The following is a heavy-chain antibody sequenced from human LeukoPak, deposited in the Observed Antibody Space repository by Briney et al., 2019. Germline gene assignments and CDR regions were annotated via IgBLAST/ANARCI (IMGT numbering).Heavy chain of an antibody. CDR3: ARGTPSSSGWLYYGMDV. J-gene: IGHJ6*02. CDR1: GFTFSSYG. V-gene: IGHV3-30*02. D-gene: IGHD6-19*01. Sequence: GGSLRLSCAASGFTFSSYGMHWVRQAPGKGLEWVAFIRYDGSNKYYADSVKGRFTISRDNSENTLYLQMNSLRAEDTAVYYCARGTPSSSGWLYYGMDVWGQGTTVTVSS. CDR2: IRYDGSNK.